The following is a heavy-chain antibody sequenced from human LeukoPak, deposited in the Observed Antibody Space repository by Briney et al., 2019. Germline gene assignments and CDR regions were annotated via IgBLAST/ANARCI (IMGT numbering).Heavy chain of an antibody. J-gene: IGHJ5*02. Sequence: SETLSLTCTVSGGSISSCYWSWIRQPPGKGLEWIGYIYNSGSTNYNPSLKSRVTISVDTSQNQFSLKLSSVTAADTAVYYCARAGGIAVPYWFDPWGQGILVTVSS. CDR3: ARAGGIAVPYWFDP. V-gene: IGHV4-59*01. CDR1: GGSISSCY. CDR2: IYNSGST. D-gene: IGHD6-19*01.